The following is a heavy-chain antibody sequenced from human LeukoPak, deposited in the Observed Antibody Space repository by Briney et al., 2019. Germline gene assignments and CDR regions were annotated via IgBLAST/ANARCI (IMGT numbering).Heavy chain of an antibody. J-gene: IGHJ4*02. CDR2: ISHSGST. CDR1: GGSISSGGYY. D-gene: IGHD6-13*01. V-gene: IGHV4-30-2*01. Sequence: SETLSLTCTVSGGSISSGGYYWSWIRQPPGKGLEWIGYISHSGSTYYNPSLKSRVTISVDRSKNQFSLKLSSVTAADTAVYYCARDGAAAGTSWGQGTLVTVSS. CDR3: ARDGAAAGTS.